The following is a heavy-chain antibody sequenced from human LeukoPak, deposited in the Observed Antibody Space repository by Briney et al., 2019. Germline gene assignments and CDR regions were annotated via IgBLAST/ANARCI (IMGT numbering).Heavy chain of an antibody. CDR3: ARLLWFGELAETVDY. D-gene: IGHD3-10*01. CDR1: GGSISSSSYY. CDR2: IYYSGST. Sequence: SETLSLTCTVSGGSISSSSYYWGWIRQPPGKGLEWIGSIYYSGSTYYNPSLKSRVTISVDTSKNQFSLKLSSVTAADTAVYYCARLLWFGELAETVDYWGPGILVTVSS. J-gene: IGHJ4*02. V-gene: IGHV4-39*01.